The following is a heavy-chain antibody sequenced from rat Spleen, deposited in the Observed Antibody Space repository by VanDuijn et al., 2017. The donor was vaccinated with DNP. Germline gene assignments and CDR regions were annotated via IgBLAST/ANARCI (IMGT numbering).Heavy chain of an antibody. CDR3: VRWSSGHVDY. D-gene: IGHD4-3*01. J-gene: IGHJ2*01. Sequence: EVQLVESGGGLVQPGRSLKLSCAASGFTFSAYYMAWVRQAPAKGLEWVAYIGSAAYAPYYADSVKGRFTISRDNAKSTLYLQMNTLRSEDMATYYCVRWSSGHVDYWGQGVMVTVSS. CDR2: IGSAAYAP. CDR1: GFTFSAYY. V-gene: IGHV5-22*01.